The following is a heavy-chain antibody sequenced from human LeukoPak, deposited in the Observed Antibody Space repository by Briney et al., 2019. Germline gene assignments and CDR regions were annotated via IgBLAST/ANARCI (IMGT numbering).Heavy chain of an antibody. D-gene: IGHD2-21*02. CDR2: IAGSSGYI. CDR1: GFTFSSYT. V-gene: IGHV3-21*01. J-gene: IGHJ4*01. Sequence: PGGSLRLSCAASGFTFSSYTMNWVRQAPGKGLEWVSSIAGSSGYISYADSVKGRFTISRDNAKKSLYLQMTSLTAEDTAVYYCARDRGAYCGGDCYLCFDYWGRGTLVTVSS. CDR3: ARDRGAYCGGDCYLCFDY.